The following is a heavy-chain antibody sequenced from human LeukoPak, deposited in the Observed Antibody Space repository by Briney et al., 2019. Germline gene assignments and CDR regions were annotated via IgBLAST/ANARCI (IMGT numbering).Heavy chain of an antibody. D-gene: IGHD1-26*01. CDR2: IDPSDSYT. J-gene: IGHJ4*02. Sequence: PGESLKISCKGSGYSFTSYWISWVRQMPGKGVEWMGRIDPSDSYTNYSPSFEGHVTISADRSTNTAYLQWSSLKASDTAMYYCARQGGATPGYWGQGTLVTVSS. CDR1: GYSFTSYW. CDR3: ARQGGATPGY. V-gene: IGHV5-10-1*01.